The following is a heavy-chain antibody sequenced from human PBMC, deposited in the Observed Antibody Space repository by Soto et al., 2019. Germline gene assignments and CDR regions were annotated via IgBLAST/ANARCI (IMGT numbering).Heavy chain of an antibody. Sequence: QVQLVQSGAEVKKPGASVKVSCKASGYTFTSYGITWVRQAPGQGLEWLGWINGYNGNTNYAQKLQGRVTMTTDTSTSTAYMELRSLGSDDTAVYYCARMGDVPYYYYGMDVWGQGTTVTVSS. J-gene: IGHJ6*02. D-gene: IGHD3-16*01. CDR2: INGYNGNT. CDR3: ARMGDVPYYYYGMDV. CDR1: GYTFTSYG. V-gene: IGHV1-18*01.